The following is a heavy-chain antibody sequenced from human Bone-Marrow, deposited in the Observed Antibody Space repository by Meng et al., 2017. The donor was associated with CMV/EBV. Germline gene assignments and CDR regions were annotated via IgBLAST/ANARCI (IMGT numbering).Heavy chain of an antibody. D-gene: IGHD1-14*01. CDR2: IRSKANSYAT. CDR3: AKHHEGNPDYYSGMDV. CDR1: GFTFSGSA. J-gene: IGHJ6*02. Sequence: GESLKISCAASGFTFSGSAMHWVRQASGKGLEWVGRIRSKANSYATAYAASVKGRFTISRDDSKNTAYLQMNSLRAEDTAVYYCAKHHEGNPDYYSGMDVWGQGTTVTFFS. V-gene: IGHV3-73*01.